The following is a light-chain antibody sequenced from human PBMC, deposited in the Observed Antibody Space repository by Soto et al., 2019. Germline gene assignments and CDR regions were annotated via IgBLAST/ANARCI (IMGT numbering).Light chain of an antibody. CDR3: SSYTSSALYV. CDR2: EVS. CDR1: NSDIGFYNY. Sequence: QSALTQPVSVSGSPGQSITISCTGTNSDIGFYNYVSWYQQHPGKAPKLMIYEVSYRPSGVSDRFAGSKSANTASLTISGLQAEDGADYYCSSYTSSALYVFGSGTKVTVL. J-gene: IGLJ1*01. V-gene: IGLV2-14*01.